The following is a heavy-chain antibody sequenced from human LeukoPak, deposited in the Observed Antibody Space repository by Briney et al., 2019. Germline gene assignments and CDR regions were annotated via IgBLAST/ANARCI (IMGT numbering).Heavy chain of an antibody. CDR2: IHSGGST. V-gene: IGHV4-39*01. J-gene: IGHJ4*02. Sequence: KPSETLSLTCTVYGGSNKSSSTYWGWIRQPPGKGLDWIGTIHSGGSTHYNPSLKSRVSISVDTAKDQFSLNLSSVPAANVAVYDFAGHLRSWVGSGWSGLWDDWGQGTLVTVSS. CDR3: AGHLRSWVGSGWSGLWDD. D-gene: IGHD6-19*01. CDR1: GGSNKSSSTY.